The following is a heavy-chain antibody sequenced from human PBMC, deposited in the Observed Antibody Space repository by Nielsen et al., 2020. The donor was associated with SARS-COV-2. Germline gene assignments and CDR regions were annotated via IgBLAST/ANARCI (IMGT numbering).Heavy chain of an antibody. CDR2: INPSGGST. V-gene: IGHV1-46*01. Sequence: ASVKVSCKASGYTFTNYAMHWVRQAPGQRLEWMGIINPSGGSTSYAQKFQGRVTMTRDTSTSTVYMELSSLRSEDTAVYYCARIVTDYYDSSGYSAVDLQPFDYWGQGTLVTVSS. CDR3: ARIVTDYYDSSGYSAVDLQPFDY. CDR1: GYTFTNYA. J-gene: IGHJ4*02. D-gene: IGHD3-22*01.